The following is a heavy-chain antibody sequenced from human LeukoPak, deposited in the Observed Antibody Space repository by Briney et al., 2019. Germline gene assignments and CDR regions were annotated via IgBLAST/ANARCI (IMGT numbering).Heavy chain of an antibody. J-gene: IGHJ5*02. V-gene: IGHV1-8*02. CDR1: GYTFTTFN. CDR3: ARKGRITMVRGVIITSWFDP. Sequence: GASVKVSCKTSGYTFTTFNIAWVRQAPGQGLEWVGWVSTYNGNTDYAQRVQGRVTMTRNTSISTAYMELSSLRSEDTAVYYCARKGRITMVRGVIITSWFDPWGQGTLVTVSS. D-gene: IGHD3-10*01. CDR2: VSTYNGNT.